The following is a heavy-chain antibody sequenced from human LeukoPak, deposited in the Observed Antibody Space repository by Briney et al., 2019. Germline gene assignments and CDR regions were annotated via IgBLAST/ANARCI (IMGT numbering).Heavy chain of an antibody. J-gene: IGHJ4*02. CDR1: GGSINSYY. D-gene: IGHD5-12*01. V-gene: IGHV4-59*08. Sequence: ETLSLTCTVSGGSINSYYWSWIRQPPGKGLEYIGYIYYSGSTDYNPSLKSRVTISVDTSKNRFSLNLSSVTAADTAVYYCARHSGRLGPFDYWGQGTLVTVSS. CDR3: ARHSGRLGPFDY. CDR2: IYYSGST.